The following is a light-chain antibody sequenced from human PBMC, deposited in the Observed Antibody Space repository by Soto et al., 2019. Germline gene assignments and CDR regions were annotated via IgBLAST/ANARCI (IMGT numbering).Light chain of an antibody. Sequence: EIVLTQSPGTLSLSQGERATLSCRASQSVSSNFLAWYQQKPGQTPRLLIYGASIRAIGIPDRFSGSRLGTDFTLTIIRLEPEDFAVYYCHQYDTSPWTFCQGTKVEIK. CDR2: GAS. V-gene: IGKV3-20*01. CDR3: HQYDTSPWT. J-gene: IGKJ1*01. CDR1: QSVSSNF.